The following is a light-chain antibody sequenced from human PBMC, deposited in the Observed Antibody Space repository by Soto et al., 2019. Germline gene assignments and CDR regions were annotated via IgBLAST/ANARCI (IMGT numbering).Light chain of an antibody. V-gene: IGKV3-15*01. CDR3: QQYNKWRT. J-gene: IGKJ1*01. CDR1: QSIASN. Sequence: EIVMTQSPATLSVSPGESATLSCRASQSIASNLAWYQQRPGQAPRLLIYGTSTRATGIPARFSGSGSGTEFTLTIDSLQYEDFAVYYCQQYNKWRTFGQGTK. CDR2: GTS.